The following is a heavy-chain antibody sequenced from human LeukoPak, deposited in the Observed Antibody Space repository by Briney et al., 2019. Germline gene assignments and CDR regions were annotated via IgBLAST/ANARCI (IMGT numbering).Heavy chain of an antibody. CDR1: GGTFSIYT. CDR3: AREKDSYGLESNWFDP. J-gene: IGHJ5*02. CDR2: IIPILGIA. Sequence: SVKVSCKASGGTFSIYTISWVRQAPGQGLEWMGRIIPILGIANYAQKFQGRVTIIADKSTSTAYMELSSLRSEDTAVYYCAREKDSYGLESNWFDPWGQGTLVTVSS. D-gene: IGHD5-18*01. V-gene: IGHV1-69*04.